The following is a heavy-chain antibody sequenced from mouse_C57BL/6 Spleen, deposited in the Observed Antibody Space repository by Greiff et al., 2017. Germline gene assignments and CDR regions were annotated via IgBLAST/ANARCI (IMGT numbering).Heavy chain of an antibody. CDR1: GYTFTDYY. V-gene: IGHV1-19*01. Sequence: VQLQQSGPVLVKPGASVKMSCKASGYTFTDYYMNWVKQSHGKSLEWIGVINPYNGGTSYNQKFKGKATLTVDKSSSTAYMELNSLTSEDSAVYYCATHYGNYPAWFAYWGQGTLVTVSA. CDR2: INPYNGGT. J-gene: IGHJ3*01. CDR3: ATHYGNYPAWFAY. D-gene: IGHD2-1*01.